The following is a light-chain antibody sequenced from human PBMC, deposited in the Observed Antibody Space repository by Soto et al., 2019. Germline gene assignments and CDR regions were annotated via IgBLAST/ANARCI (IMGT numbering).Light chain of an antibody. V-gene: IGKV3-15*01. CDR2: GAS. CDR1: QFTSNS. J-gene: IGKJ1*01. CDR3: QQYSNWPRT. Sequence: EIVMTQSPATLSVSPEERVTLSCRASQFTSNSLAWYQQSPGQPPRLLIYGASTRATGISARFSGSGSGTEFTLTISSLQSEDFAVYYCQQYSNWPRTFGQGTKVDI.